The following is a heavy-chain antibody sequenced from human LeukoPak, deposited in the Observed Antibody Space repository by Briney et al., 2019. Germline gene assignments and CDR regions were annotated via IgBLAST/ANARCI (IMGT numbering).Heavy chain of an antibody. CDR2: IYWNNDK. D-gene: IGHD4-17*01. CDR3: AHGLDYGDYFDY. J-gene: IGHJ4*02. V-gene: IGHV2-5*01. Sequence: SGPTLVKPTQTLTLTCTFSGFSLSSGGVGVGWIRQPPGKALEWLALIYWNNDKRYRPSLKTRLTNTKDTSKNQVVLIMTNMDPVDTATYFCAHGLDYGDYFDYWGQGTLVTVSS. CDR1: GFSLSSGGVG.